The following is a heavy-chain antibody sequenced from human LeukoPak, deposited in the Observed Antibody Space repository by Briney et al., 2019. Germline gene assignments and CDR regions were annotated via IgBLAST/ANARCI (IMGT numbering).Heavy chain of an antibody. V-gene: IGHV3-30*04. CDR1: GFTFRNDI. CDR3: VRERDGFDV. CDR2: ISKDESYI. J-gene: IGHJ3*01. Sequence: GGSLRLSCAASGFTFRNDIMNWVRQAPGKGLEWVAVISKDESYIHYADSVKGRFTISRDISRNTLFLQMDSLRAEDTALYYCVRERDGFDVWGQGTMVTVPS.